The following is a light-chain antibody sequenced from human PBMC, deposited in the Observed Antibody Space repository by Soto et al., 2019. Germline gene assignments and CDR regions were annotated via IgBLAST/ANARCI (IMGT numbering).Light chain of an antibody. Sequence: QSVLTQPASVSGAPGQSITISCTGTNSDVNYVSWHQQHPGKAPKLMIYEVINRSSGVSTRFSGSKSGNTASLTISGLQAEDEADYYCSSSTSSNTCVFGTGTKVTVL. CDR2: EVI. J-gene: IGLJ1*01. V-gene: IGLV2-14*01. CDR3: SSSTSSNTCV. CDR1: NSDVNY.